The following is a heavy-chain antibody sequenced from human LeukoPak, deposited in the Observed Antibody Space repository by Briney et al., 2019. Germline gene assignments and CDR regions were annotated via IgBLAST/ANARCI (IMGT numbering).Heavy chain of an antibody. Sequence: SETLSLTCTVSGGSISSYYWSWIRQPPGKGLEWIGYIYYSGSTNYNPSLKSRVTISVDTSKNQFSLKLSSVTAADTAVYYCARELLYGSGSYDLWGQGTLVTVSS. CDR3: ARELLYGSGSYDL. J-gene: IGHJ4*02. CDR1: GGSISSYY. V-gene: IGHV4-59*01. CDR2: IYYSGST. D-gene: IGHD3-10*01.